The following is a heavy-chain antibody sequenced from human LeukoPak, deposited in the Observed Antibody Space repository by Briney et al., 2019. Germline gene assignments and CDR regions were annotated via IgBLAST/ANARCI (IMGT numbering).Heavy chain of an antibody. J-gene: IGHJ4*02. CDR1: GYTFTGYY. D-gene: IGHD2-21*01. Sequence: ASVKVSCKTSGYTFTGYYMHWVRQAPGQGLEWIGRINPKSGSTTYAQKFQDRVTMTRDTSIRTVYIELSSLRSDDTALYYCARDYIPPGPDYWGQGTLITVSS. CDR3: ARDYIPPGPDY. V-gene: IGHV1-2*06. CDR2: INPKSGST.